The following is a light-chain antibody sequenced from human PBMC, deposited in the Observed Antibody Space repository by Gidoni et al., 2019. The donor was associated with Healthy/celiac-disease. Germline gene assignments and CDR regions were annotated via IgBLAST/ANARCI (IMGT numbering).Light chain of an antibody. V-gene: IGLV2-23*02. CDR1: SSDVGSYNL. Sequence: QSALTQPASVSGSPGQAITISCTGTSSDVGSYNLVSWYQQHPGKAPNLMIYEVSQRPSGVSTRFSGSKSGNTSSLTISGLQAEDEADYYCCSSAGSSPVVFGGGTKLTVL. CDR2: EVS. J-gene: IGLJ2*01. CDR3: CSSAGSSPVV.